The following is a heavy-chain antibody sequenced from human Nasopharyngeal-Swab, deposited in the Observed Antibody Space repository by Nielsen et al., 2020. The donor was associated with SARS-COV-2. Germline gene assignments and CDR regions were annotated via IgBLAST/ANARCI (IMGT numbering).Heavy chain of an antibody. CDR2: ISSSGSTI. D-gene: IGHD2-2*01. V-gene: IGHV3-48*03. Sequence: GGSLRLSCAASGFTFSSYEMNWVRQAPGKGLEWVSYISSSGSTIYYADSVKGRFTISRDNAKNSLYLQMNSLRAEDTAVYYCARGSRVPYYGMDVWGQGTTVTVSS. CDR1: GFTFSSYE. J-gene: IGHJ6*02. CDR3: ARGSRVPYYGMDV.